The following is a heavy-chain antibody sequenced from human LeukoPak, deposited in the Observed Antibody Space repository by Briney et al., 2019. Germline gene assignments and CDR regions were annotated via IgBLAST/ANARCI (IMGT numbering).Heavy chain of an antibody. D-gene: IGHD3-10*01. CDR1: GGSISSYY. CDR3: ARGVEYSYGSGSYYPYYFDY. V-gene: IGHV4-59*01. J-gene: IGHJ4*02. CDR2: IYYSGST. Sequence: SETLSLTCTVSGGSISSYYWSWIRQPPGKGLEWIGYIYYSGSTNYNPSLTSRVTISVDTSKNQFSLKLSSVTAADTAVYDCARGVEYSYGSGSYYPYYFDYWGQGTLVTVSS.